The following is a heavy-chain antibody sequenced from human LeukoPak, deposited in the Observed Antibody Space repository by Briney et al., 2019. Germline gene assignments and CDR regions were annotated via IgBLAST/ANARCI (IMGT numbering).Heavy chain of an antibody. CDR2: IKQDGSEK. CDR3: ARWLELMRNFDW. J-gene: IGHJ4*02. V-gene: IGHV3-7*01. D-gene: IGHD5-24*01. CDR1: GLTFSDYW. Sequence: GGSLRLSCVGSGLTFSDYWMSWVRQAPGKGLEWVANIKQDGSEKDYVDALKGRFTISRDNAKNSLYLQMNSLRAEDTAVSYCARWLELMRNFDWWGQGTLVTVSS.